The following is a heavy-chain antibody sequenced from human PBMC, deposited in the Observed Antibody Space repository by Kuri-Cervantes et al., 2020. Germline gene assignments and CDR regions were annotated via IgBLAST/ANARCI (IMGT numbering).Heavy chain of an antibody. D-gene: IGHD3-3*01. CDR3: ARVTFVGVVILGGVGYMDV. Sequence: ASVKVSCKVAGYTFTNYGISWVLQAPGQGLEWMGWTSVYNGDTNYAKQFQGRVTMTTDTSTGKAYMQLRSLRSDDTAVYYCARVTFVGVVILGGVGYMDVWGKGTTVTVSS. CDR2: TSVYNGDT. J-gene: IGHJ6*03. V-gene: IGHV1-18*01. CDR1: GYTFTNYG.